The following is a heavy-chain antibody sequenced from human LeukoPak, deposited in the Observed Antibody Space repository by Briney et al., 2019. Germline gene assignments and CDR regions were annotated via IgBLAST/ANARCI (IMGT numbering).Heavy chain of an antibody. CDR2: MNPNSGNT. J-gene: IGHJ6*02. Sequence: APVKVSCKASGYTFTSYDINWVRQATGQGLEWMGWMNPNSGNTGYAQKFQGRVTMTRNTSISTAYMELSSLRSEDTAVYYCARGRRDFWGGPTNNNYGMDVWGQGTTVTVSS. CDR3: ARGRRDFWGGPTNNNYGMDV. CDR1: GYTFTSYD. V-gene: IGHV1-8*01. D-gene: IGHD3-3*01.